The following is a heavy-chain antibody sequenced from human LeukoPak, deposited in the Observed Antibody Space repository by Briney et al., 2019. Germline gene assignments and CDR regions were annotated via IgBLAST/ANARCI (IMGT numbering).Heavy chain of an antibody. V-gene: IGHV1-18*01. CDR3: ARDHEYSGSRRFDS. D-gene: IGHD5-12*01. CDR2: ISAYNGNT. CDR1: GGTFSSYA. J-gene: IGHJ4*02. Sequence: ASVKVSCKASGGTFSSYAISWVRQAPGQGLEWMGWISAYNGNTNYAQKFQGRVTMTTDTSTNTAYMELRSLRSDDTAVYYCARDHEYSGSRRFDSWGQGTLVSVSS.